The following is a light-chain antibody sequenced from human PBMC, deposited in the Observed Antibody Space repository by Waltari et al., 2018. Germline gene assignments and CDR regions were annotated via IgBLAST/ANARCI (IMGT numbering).Light chain of an antibody. CDR1: QSVSRV. Sequence: EIVLTQSPGTLSLSPGERATLPCRASQSVSRVLAWYQQKPGQAPRLLIYGASNLATGIPDRFSGSGSGTDFSLTISRLDPEDFAVYYCQHYVRLPVTFGQGTKVEIK. CDR3: QHYVRLPVT. V-gene: IGKV3-20*01. J-gene: IGKJ1*01. CDR2: GAS.